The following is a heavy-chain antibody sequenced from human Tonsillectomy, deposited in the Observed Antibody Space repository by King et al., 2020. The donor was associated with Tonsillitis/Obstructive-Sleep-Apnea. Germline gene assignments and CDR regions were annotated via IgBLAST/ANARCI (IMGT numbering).Heavy chain of an antibody. Sequence: VQLQQWGAGLLKPSETLSLTCAVYGGSLSGFYWSWIRQSPGKGLEWIGEINHNGGTDSNPSLKSRVTISVDTSKSQFFLTLRSVTAADTAVYYCAREGITVEDAFDIWGQGTLVTVSS. CDR2: INHNGGT. CDR1: GGSLSGFY. J-gene: IGHJ3*02. V-gene: IGHV4-34*01. D-gene: IGHD3-10*01. CDR3: AREGITVEDAFDI.